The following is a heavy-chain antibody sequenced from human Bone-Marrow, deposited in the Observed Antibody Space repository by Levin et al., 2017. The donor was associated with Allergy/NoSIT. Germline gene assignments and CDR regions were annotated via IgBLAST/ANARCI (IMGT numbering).Heavy chain of an antibody. CDR3: ARVRGYRSSSYSSAFDI. J-gene: IGHJ3*02. CDR1: GYTFTSYD. Sequence: GESLKISCKASGYTFTSYDINWVRQATGQGLEWMGWMNPNSGNTGYAQKFQGRVTMTRNTSISTAYMELSSLRSEDTAVYYCARVRGYRSSSYSSAFDIWGQGTMVTVSS. V-gene: IGHV1-8*01. CDR2: MNPNSGNT. D-gene: IGHD6-13*01.